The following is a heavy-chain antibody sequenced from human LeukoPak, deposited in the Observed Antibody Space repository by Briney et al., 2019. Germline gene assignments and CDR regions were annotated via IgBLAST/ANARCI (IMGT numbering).Heavy chain of an antibody. Sequence: SETLSLTCAVYGGSFSGYYWSWIRQPPGKGLEWIGEINHSGSTNYNPSLKSRVTISVDTSKNQFSLKLSSVTAADTAVYYCARGIRAVTTSDYFDYWGQGTLVTVSS. CDR3: ARGIRAVTTSDYFDY. D-gene: IGHD4-17*01. CDR2: INHSGST. CDR1: GGSFSGYY. V-gene: IGHV4-34*01. J-gene: IGHJ4*02.